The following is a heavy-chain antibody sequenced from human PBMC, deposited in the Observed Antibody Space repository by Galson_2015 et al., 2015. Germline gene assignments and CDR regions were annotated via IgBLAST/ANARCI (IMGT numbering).Heavy chain of an antibody. Sequence: SETLSLTCTVSGGSISSGSYYWGWIRQPPGKGLEWIGSISYSGSTYYNPSLKSRVTISVDTSKNQFSLRLSSVTAADTAVYYCARQRYSYGSNIDYWGQGTLVTVSS. V-gene: IGHV4-39*01. CDR1: GGSISSGSYY. CDR3: ARQRYSYGSNIDY. J-gene: IGHJ4*02. CDR2: ISYSGST. D-gene: IGHD5-18*01.